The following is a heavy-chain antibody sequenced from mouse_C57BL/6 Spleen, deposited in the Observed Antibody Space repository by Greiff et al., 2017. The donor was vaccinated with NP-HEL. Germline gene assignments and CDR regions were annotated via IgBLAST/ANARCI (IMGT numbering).Heavy chain of an antibody. V-gene: IGHV1-39*01. CDR3: ARSFPGSSSGDY. CDR2: INPNYGTT. D-gene: IGHD1-1*01. Sequence: EVQLQESGPELVKPGASVKISCKASGYSFTDYNMNWVKQSTGKSLEWIGVINPNYGTTSSNQTFKGKATLTVAQSSSTAYMHLNSLTSEDSAVYYCARSFPGSSSGDYWGQGTSVTVSS. CDR1: GYSFTDYN. J-gene: IGHJ4*01.